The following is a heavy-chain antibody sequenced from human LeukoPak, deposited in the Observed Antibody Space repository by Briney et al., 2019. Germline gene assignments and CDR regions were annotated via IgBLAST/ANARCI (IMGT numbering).Heavy chain of an antibody. Sequence: ASVKVSCKASGYTFTSYHMHWVRQAPGQGLEWMGWMSALNGNTNYQHKFQGRVTMTTDTSKNTAYMELRSLRSDDTAMYYCAREATVSRRYFDYWGQGTLVTVSS. CDR3: AREATVSRRYFDY. J-gene: IGHJ4*02. D-gene: IGHD4-17*01. V-gene: IGHV1-18*04. CDR1: GYTFTSYH. CDR2: MSALNGNT.